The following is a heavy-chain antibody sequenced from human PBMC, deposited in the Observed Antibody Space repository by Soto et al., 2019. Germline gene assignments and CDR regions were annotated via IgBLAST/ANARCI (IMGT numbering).Heavy chain of an antibody. CDR2: IYYSGRT. CDR1: GGSISSYY. CDR3: AVSSDDYYYYMDV. V-gene: IGHV4-59*08. J-gene: IGHJ6*03. Sequence: SPTLSLTCTVSGGSISSYYWSWIRQPPGKGLDWIGYIYYSGRTNYNPSLKSRVTISVDTSKNQFSLKLSSVTAADTAVYYCAVSSDDYYYYMDVWGKGTTVTVSS.